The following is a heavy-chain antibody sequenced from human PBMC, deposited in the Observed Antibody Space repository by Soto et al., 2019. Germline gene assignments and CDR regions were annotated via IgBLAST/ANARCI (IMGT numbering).Heavy chain of an antibody. CDR3: AVKTGTVVAYYFDY. V-gene: IGHV1-69*01. CDR2: IIPIFGTA. CDR1: GGSFSSDV. Sequence: QVQLVQSGAEVKKSGSSVKVSCKASGGSFSSDVISWVRQAPGQGPEWMGGIIPIFGTANYAQKFQGRVTITADESTSTVYMELNILRSEDTALYYCAVKTGTVVAYYFDYWGQGTLVTVSS. J-gene: IGHJ4*02. D-gene: IGHD1-1*01.